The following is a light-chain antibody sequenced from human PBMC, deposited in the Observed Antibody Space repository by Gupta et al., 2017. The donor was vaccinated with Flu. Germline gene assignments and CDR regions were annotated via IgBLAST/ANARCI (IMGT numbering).Light chain of an antibody. CDR1: QSISNTY. V-gene: IGKV3-20*01. Sequence: ESVLNQSPCTLSLSPGERVTLSCRASQSISNTYLAWYQQKPGQAHRLLIQGASSRATGIPDRSSGSGSGSDYTLNISRLGPDDFTVYICQHYDTFGQGTKVEIK. CDR3: QHYDT. CDR2: GAS. J-gene: IGKJ1*01.